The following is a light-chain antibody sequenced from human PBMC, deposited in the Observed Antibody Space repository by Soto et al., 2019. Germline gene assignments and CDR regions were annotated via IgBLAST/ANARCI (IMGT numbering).Light chain of an antibody. CDR3: QHLRTYPFS. V-gene: IGKV1-9*01. CDR2: PAS. CDR1: QDISTS. J-gene: IGKJ2*03. Sequence: DIQLTQSPSFLSASVGDRVTVSCRASQDISTSLAWFQQKAGKVPQLLVYPASTLQDGVPSRFSGSGSGTYFTLTINNLQAEDFATYYCQHLRTYPFSFGQGTTVDIK.